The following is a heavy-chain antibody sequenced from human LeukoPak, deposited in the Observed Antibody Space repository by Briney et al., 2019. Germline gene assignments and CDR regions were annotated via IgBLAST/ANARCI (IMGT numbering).Heavy chain of an antibody. CDR3: ARGLMDTAMGSFDY. CDR1: GFTFSSYE. Sequence: GRSMILSCAASGFTFSSYEMNWVRQAPGKGLEWVSYISSSGSTIYYADSVKGRFTISRDNAKNSLYLQMNSLRAEDTAVYYCARGLMDTAMGSFDYWGQGTLVTVSS. V-gene: IGHV3-48*03. D-gene: IGHD5-18*01. J-gene: IGHJ4*02. CDR2: ISSSGSTI.